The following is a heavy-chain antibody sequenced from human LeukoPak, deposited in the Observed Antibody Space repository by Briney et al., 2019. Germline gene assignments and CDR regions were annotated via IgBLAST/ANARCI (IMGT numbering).Heavy chain of an antibody. V-gene: IGHV3-7*01. CDR1: GFTFSSYW. J-gene: IGHJ1*01. CDR2: IKQDGSEK. Sequence: GGSLRLSCAASGFTFSSYWMSWVRQAPGKGLEWVANIKQDGSEKYYVDSVKGRITISRDNAKNSLYLQMNSLRAEDTAVYYCARKRYCSGGSCPDVFQHWGQGTLVTVSS. D-gene: IGHD2-15*01. CDR3: ARKRYCSGGSCPDVFQH.